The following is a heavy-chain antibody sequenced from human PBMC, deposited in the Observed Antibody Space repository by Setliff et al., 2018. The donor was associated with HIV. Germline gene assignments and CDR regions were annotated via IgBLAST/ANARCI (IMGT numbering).Heavy chain of an antibody. Sequence: SETLSLTCAVYGGSFSGFYWNWIRQPPGKGLEWIGEINHSGSTNYNPSLKSRVTISVDTSMNQFSLRLSSVIAADTAAYYCARGPPGSSIGWYVGYWGQGTLVTVSS. CDR2: INHSGST. CDR3: ARGPPGSSIGWYVGY. V-gene: IGHV4-34*01. CDR1: GGSFSGFY. D-gene: IGHD6-19*01. J-gene: IGHJ4*02.